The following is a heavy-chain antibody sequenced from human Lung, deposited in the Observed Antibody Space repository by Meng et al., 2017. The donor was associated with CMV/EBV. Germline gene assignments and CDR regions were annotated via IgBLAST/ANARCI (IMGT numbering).Heavy chain of an antibody. V-gene: IGHV1-2*02. CDR1: GYTLTGYY. Sequence: ASVKVSCKASGYTLTGYYMHWVRQAPGQGLEWMGWINPNSGGTNYAQKFQGRVTMTRDTSISTAYMELSRLRSDDTAVYYCARPGRDFWSGYRAHLLMDVWXQGNXVTVDS. CDR3: ARPGRDFWSGYRAHLLMDV. CDR2: INPNSGGT. D-gene: IGHD3-3*01. J-gene: IGHJ6*01.